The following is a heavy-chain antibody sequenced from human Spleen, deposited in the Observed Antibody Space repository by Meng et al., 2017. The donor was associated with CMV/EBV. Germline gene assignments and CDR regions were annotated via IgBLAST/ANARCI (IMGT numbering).Heavy chain of an antibody. CDR1: GDSISSGGYY. D-gene: IGHD2-2*01. V-gene: IGHV4-31*03. J-gene: IGHJ6*02. Sequence: SETLSLTCSVSGDSISSGGYYWTWIRQHPGEGLEWIGYIYYSGSTYYNPSLKSRVTISVDTSKNQFSLRLSSVTAADTAVYYCARDRYCSSSTCYGYYGMHVWGQGTTVTVSS. CDR2: IYYSGST. CDR3: ARDRYCSSSTCYGYYGMHV.